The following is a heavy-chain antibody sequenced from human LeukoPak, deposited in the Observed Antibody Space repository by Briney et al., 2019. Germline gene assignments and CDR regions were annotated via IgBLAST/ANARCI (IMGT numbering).Heavy chain of an antibody. J-gene: IGHJ5*02. D-gene: IGHD3-10*01. CDR2: INPNSGGT. V-gene: IGHV1-2*02. Sequence: ASVKVSCKASGYTFTGYYMHWVRQAPGQGLEWMGWINPNSGGTNYAQKFQGRVTMTRDTTISTAYMELSRLRSDDTAVYYCARVGITMVRGAQLNWFDPWGQGTLVTVSS. CDR3: ARVGITMVRGAQLNWFDP. CDR1: GYTFTGYY.